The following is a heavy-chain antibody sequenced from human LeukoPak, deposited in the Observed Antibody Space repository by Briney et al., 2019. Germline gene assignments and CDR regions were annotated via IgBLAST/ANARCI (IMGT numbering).Heavy chain of an antibody. V-gene: IGHV4-59*02. D-gene: IGHD4-17*01. CDR2: IENSGIT. Sequence: SETLSLTCAVSGGSVKSYYWSWIRQPPGKRLEWIGNIENSGITHYNPSLESRITISVDRTENHISLNLTSATAADTAMYYCARGYGDYVPAFDIWGQGTMVTVSS. CDR1: GGSVKSYY. J-gene: IGHJ3*02. CDR3: ARGYGDYVPAFDI.